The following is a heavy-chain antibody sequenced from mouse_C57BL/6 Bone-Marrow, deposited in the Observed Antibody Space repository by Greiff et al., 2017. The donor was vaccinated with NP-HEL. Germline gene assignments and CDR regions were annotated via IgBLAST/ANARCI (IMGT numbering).Heavy chain of an antibody. V-gene: IGHV5-12*01. CDR3: ARHAYGSSFDY. Sequence: EVQLVESGGGLVQPGGSLKLSCAASGFTFSDYYMYWVRQTPEKRLEWVAYISNGGGSTYYPDTVKGRFTISRDNAKNTLYLQMSRLKSEDTAMYYCARHAYGSSFDYWGQGTTLTVSS. D-gene: IGHD1-1*01. CDR2: ISNGGGST. J-gene: IGHJ2*01. CDR1: GFTFSDYY.